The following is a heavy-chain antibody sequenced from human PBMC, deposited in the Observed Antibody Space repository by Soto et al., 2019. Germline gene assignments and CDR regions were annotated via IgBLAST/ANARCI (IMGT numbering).Heavy chain of an antibody. D-gene: IGHD2-2*01. J-gene: IGHJ6*02. CDR3: ARLQAAMPAAAGMDV. Sequence: PGESLKISCKGPGYIFTNSWIGWVRQMPGKGLEWMGIIYPGDSDTRYSPSFQGQVTISADKSITTAYLQWSSLTASDTAMYYCARLQAAMPAAAGMDVWGQGTAVTVSS. CDR2: IYPGDSDT. CDR1: GYIFTNSW. V-gene: IGHV5-51*01.